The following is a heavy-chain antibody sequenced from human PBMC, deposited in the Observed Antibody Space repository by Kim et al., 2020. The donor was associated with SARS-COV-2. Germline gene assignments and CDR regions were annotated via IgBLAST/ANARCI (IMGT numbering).Heavy chain of an antibody. J-gene: IGHJ4*02. CDR2: N. CDR3: ARRGGIVNNYNY. Sequence: NCYNPDLKRRVTISVDTSKKQFYLKLRSVTATDTAVYYCARRGGIVNNYNYWGQGTLVTVSS. V-gene: IGHV4-39*01. D-gene: IGHD1-1*01.